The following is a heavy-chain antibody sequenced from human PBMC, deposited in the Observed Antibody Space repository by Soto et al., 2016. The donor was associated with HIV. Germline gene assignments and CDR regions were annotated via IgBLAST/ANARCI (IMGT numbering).Heavy chain of an antibody. Sequence: EVQLVESGGGLVKPGGSLRLSCAASGFTLRSYSMNWVRQAPGKGLEWVSSIRGSRSYIYYADSVKGRFTISRDTDKNSLYLQMKSLGANDTATYYCARGTHLDILTGVYDGFDIWGQGDNGHRLF. J-gene: IGHJ3*02. CDR2: IRGSRSYI. CDR3: ARGTHLDILTGVYDGFDI. CDR1: GFTLRSYS. V-gene: IGHV3-21*01. D-gene: IGHD3-9*01.